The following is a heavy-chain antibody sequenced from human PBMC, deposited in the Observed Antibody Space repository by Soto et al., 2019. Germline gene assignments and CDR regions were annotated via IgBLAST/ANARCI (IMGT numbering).Heavy chain of an antibody. J-gene: IGHJ4*02. CDR3: ARERYWTNGVCSHYFDY. CDR1: GGSISSYY. CDR2: IYYSGST. D-gene: IGHD2-8*01. Sequence: PSETLSLTCTVSGGSISSYYWSWIRQPPGKGLEWIGYIYYSGSTNYNPSLKSRVTLSVDTSKNQFSLKLSSVTAADTDVYYCARERYWTNGVCSHYFDYWGQGKLLTV. V-gene: IGHV4-59*01.